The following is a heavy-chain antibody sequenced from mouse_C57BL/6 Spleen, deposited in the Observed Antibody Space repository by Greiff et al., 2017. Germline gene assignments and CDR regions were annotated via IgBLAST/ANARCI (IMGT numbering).Heavy chain of an antibody. Sequence: EVKLVESGAGLVKPGGSLKLSCAASGFTFSSYAMSWVRQTPEKRLEWVAYISSGGDYIYYADTVKGRFTISRDNARNTLYLQMSSLKSEDTAMYYCTRDPFYDYDEGAWFAYWGQGTLVTVSA. D-gene: IGHD2-4*01. J-gene: IGHJ3*01. CDR3: TRDPFYDYDEGAWFAY. CDR2: ISSGGDYI. CDR1: GFTFSSYA. V-gene: IGHV5-9-1*02.